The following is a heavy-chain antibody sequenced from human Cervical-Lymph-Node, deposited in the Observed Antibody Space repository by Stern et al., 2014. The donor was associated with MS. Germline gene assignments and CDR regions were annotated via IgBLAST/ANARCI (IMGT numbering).Heavy chain of an antibody. V-gene: IGHV3-21*06. J-gene: IGHJ4*02. CDR3: ARGGHGDYVGHY. CDR1: GFPFNTYN. D-gene: IGHD4-17*01. Sequence: EVQLVESGGGLVRPGGSLRLSCTASGFPFNTYNMNWVRQAPGKGLEWVASIGSTAGYIFYADSVRGRFTISRDNAKNSLYLQMSSLRVEDTSLYYCARGGHGDYVGHYWGRGTLVTVSS. CDR2: IGSTAGYI.